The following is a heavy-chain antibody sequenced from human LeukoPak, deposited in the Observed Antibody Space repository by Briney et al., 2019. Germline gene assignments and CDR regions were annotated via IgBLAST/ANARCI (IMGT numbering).Heavy chain of an antibody. CDR3: GRGSVTELDF. V-gene: IGHV3-7*01. J-gene: IGHJ4*02. CDR2: IKYDGSEK. D-gene: IGHD2-21*02. CDR1: GFTFSSYW. Sequence: GGSLRLFCAASGFTFSSYWMSWVRQAPGEGLEWMANIKYDGSEKGYVDSVKGRFTISRDNAKNSLYLQMDSLGAEDTAVYYCGRGSVTELDFRGQGTLVTVSS.